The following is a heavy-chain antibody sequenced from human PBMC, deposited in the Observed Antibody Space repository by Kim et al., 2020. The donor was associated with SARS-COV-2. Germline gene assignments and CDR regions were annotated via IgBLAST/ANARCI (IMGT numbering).Heavy chain of an antibody. V-gene: IGHV1-2*04. CDR1: GYTFTGYY. Sequence: ASVKVSCKASGYTFTGYYMHWVRQAPGQGLEWMGWINPNSGGTNYAQKFQGWVTMTRDTSISTAYMELSRLRSDDTAVYYCARDLYSSGWYGMDVWGQGTTVTVSS. CDR2: INPNSGGT. D-gene: IGHD6-19*01. J-gene: IGHJ6*02. CDR3: ARDLYSSGWYGMDV.